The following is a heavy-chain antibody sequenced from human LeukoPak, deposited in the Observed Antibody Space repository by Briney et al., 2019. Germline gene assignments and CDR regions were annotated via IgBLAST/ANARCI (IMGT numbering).Heavy chain of an antibody. CDR3: AKADTGGNYFDH. J-gene: IGHJ4*02. D-gene: IGHD1-26*01. V-gene: IGHV3-23*01. Sequence: GALKLSFLTAGFPFNSRSISWVCQGPGKGLGWGSAIDVGGGNTYYADSVEGRFTFSRDNFKNTLHLQMNSLRAEDTAVYYCAKADTGGNYFDHWGQGTLVTVSS. CDR2: IDVGGGNT. CDR1: GFPFNSRS.